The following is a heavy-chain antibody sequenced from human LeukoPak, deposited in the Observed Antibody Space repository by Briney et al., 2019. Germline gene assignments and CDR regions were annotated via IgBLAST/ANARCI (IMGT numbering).Heavy chain of an antibody. J-gene: IGHJ3*02. CDR3: ARQDSGSYLNPLDI. CDR1: GGSISSSSYY. Sequence: SETLSLTCTVSGGSISSSSYYWGWIRQPPGKGLEWIGSIYYSGSTYYNPSLKSRVTISVDTSKNQLSLKLSSVTAADTAVYYCARQDSGSYLNPLDIWGQGTVVTVSS. CDR2: IYYSGST. V-gene: IGHV4-39*01. D-gene: IGHD1-26*01.